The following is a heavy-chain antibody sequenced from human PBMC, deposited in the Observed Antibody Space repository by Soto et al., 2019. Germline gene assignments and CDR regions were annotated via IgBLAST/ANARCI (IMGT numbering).Heavy chain of an antibody. CDR2: INHSGST. V-gene: IGHV4-34*01. D-gene: IGHD3-9*01. J-gene: IGHJ3*02. Sequence: SETLSLTCAVYGGSFSGYYRSWIRQPPGKGLEWIGEINHSGSTNYNPSLKSRVTISVDTSKNQFSLKLSSVTAADTAVYYCARGPGYYDILTGYYNSAFGIWGQGTMVTVSS. CDR3: ARGPGYYDILTGYYNSAFGI. CDR1: GGSFSGYY.